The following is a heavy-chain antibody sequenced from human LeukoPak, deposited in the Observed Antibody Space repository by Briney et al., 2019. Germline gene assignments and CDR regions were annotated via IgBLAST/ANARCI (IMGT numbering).Heavy chain of an antibody. CDR2: IYYSGST. Sequence: PSETLSLTCTVSGGSISSSSYYWGWIRQPPGKGLEWIGSIYYSGSTYYNPSLKSRVTISVDTSKNQFSLKLSSVTAADTAVYYCARVSSYYDILTGYRHDAFDIWGQGTMVTVSS. V-gene: IGHV4-39*07. D-gene: IGHD3-9*01. CDR3: ARVSSYYDILTGYRHDAFDI. J-gene: IGHJ3*02. CDR1: GGSISSSSYY.